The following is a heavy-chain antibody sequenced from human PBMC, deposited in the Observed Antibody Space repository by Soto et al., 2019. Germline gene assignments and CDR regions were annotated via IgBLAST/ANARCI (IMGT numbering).Heavy chain of an antibody. V-gene: IGHV4-59*01. J-gene: IGHJ4*02. CDR1: GGSTSSYY. CDR3: ARGGYGSSTSCYRNFDY. CDR2: IYYSGST. D-gene: IGHD2-2*01. Sequence: SETLSLTCTVSGGSTSSYYWSWIRQPPGKGLEWIGYIYYSGSTNYNPSLKSRVTISVDTSKNQFSLKLSSVTAADTAVYYCARGGYGSSTSCYRNFDYWGQGTLVTVSS.